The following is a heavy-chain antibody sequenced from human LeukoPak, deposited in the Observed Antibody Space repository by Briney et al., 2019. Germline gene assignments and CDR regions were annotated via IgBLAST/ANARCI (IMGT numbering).Heavy chain of an antibody. Sequence: PGGSLRLSCAASGFRFKNYAMAWVRQPPVKELEWVSTISASGGGTYYADSVMGRFTISRDNSKDTLSLQMNTLRVEDTALYYCAKDVRRAEYCSSTTCYTSSFDQWGQGTLVTVSS. V-gene: IGHV3-23*01. CDR1: GFRFKNYA. J-gene: IGHJ4*02. D-gene: IGHD2-2*02. CDR3: AKDVRRAEYCSSTTCYTSSFDQ. CDR2: ISASGGGT.